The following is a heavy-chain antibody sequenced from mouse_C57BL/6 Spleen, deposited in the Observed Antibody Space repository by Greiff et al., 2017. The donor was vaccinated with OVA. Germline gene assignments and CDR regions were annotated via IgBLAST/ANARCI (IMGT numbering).Heavy chain of an antibody. V-gene: IGHV1-15*01. CDR2: IDPETGGT. CDR1: GYTFTDYE. Sequence: VQLQQSGAELVRPGASVTLSCKASGYTFTDYEMHWVKQTPVHGLEWIGAIDPETGGTAYNQKFKGKAILTADKSSSTAYMELRSLTSEDSAVYYCTSCYYGSSSFAYWGQGTLVTVSA. CDR3: TSCYYGSSSFAY. J-gene: IGHJ3*01. D-gene: IGHD1-1*01.